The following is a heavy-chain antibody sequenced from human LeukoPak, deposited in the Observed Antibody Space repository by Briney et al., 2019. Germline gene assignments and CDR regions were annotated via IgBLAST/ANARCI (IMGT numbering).Heavy chain of an antibody. J-gene: IGHJ4*02. CDR1: GFTFSSYS. CDR3: ARDYGYGGNLDY. V-gene: IGHV3-48*02. D-gene: IGHD4-23*01. CDR2: ISSGSSTK. Sequence: GGSLRLSCAASGFTFSSYSMSWGRQAPGQGLEWVSYISSGSSTKYYADSVKGRFTVSRDNAKNSLYLQMNSLRDEDTAVYYCARDYGYGGNLDYWGQGTLVTVSP.